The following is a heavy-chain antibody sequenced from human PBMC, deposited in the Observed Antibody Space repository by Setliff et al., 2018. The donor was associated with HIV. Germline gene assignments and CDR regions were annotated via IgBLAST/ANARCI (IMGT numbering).Heavy chain of an antibody. CDR2: IIPIFGTA. D-gene: IGHD2-21*01. Sequence: SVKVSCKASGYTFSNYGISWVRQAPGRGLEWMGGIIPIFGTADYAQKFKGRVTITADESTRAAYLELSSLISEDTAVYYCTRGPLLAGLGPYYFDHWGQGTLVTVSS. J-gene: IGHJ4*02. CDR1: GYTFSNYG. V-gene: IGHV1-69*13. CDR3: TRGPLLAGLGPYYFDH.